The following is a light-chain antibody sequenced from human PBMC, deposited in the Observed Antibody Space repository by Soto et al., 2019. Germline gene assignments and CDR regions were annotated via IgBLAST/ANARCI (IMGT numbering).Light chain of an antibody. CDR1: QGISSY. CDR2: AAS. J-gene: IGKJ5*01. V-gene: IGKV1-39*01. CDR3: QQSYSTPIT. Sequence: QLTQSPSSLSASVGDRVTIXXRASQGISSYLAWYQQKPGKAPKVXIYAASTLQSGVPSRFSGSGSGTDFTLTISSLQPEDFATYYCQQSYSTPITFGQGTRLEIK.